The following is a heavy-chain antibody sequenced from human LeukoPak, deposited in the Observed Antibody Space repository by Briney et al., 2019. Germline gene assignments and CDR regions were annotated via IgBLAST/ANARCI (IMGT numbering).Heavy chain of an antibody. V-gene: IGHV1-2*06. D-gene: IGHD3-22*01. Sequence: GASVKVSCKASRYTFTGYYMHWVRQAPGQGLEWMGRINPNSGGTNYAQKFQGRVTMTRDTSISTAYMELSRLRSDDTAVYYCARDRAYYYDSSGYYELDYWGQGTLVTVSS. CDR1: RYTFTGYY. J-gene: IGHJ4*02. CDR3: ARDRAYYYDSSGYYELDY. CDR2: INPNSGGT.